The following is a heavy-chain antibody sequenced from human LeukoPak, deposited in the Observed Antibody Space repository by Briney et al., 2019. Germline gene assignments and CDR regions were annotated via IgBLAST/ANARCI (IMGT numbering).Heavy chain of an antibody. CDR1: GFTFDSYS. CDR3: AKSVVAATTDAFDI. J-gene: IGHJ3*02. D-gene: IGHD2-15*01. Sequence: GGSLRLSCAASGFTFDSYSMSWVRQAPGKGLEWVSGISWNSGSICYADSVKGRFTISRDNAKNSLYLQMNSLRAEDTALYYCAKSVVAATTDAFDIWGQGTMVTVSS. CDR2: ISWNSGSI. V-gene: IGHV3-9*01.